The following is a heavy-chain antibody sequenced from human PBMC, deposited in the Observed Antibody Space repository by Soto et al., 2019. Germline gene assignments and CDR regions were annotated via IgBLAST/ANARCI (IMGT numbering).Heavy chain of an antibody. D-gene: IGHD1-1*01. CDR2: IYHSGRT. CDR1: GGSISSSNW. Sequence: QVQLQESGPGLVKPSGTLSLTCAVSGGSISSSNWWSWVRQPPGKGLEWIGEIYHSGRTNYNPSLKSRVTISVDKSKSQFSLKLRSVTARDTGVYYCARETRVGHRKRGWFDPWGQGTLVTVSS. CDR3: ARETRVGHRKRGWFDP. J-gene: IGHJ5*02. V-gene: IGHV4-4*02.